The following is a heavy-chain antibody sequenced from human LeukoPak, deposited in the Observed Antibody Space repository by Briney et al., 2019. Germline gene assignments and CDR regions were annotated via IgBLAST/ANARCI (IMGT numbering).Heavy chain of an antibody. D-gene: IGHD3-10*01. V-gene: IGHV3-30*18. J-gene: IGHJ4*02. CDR1: GFTFSSYG. Sequence: GGSLRLSCAASGFTFSSYGMHWVRQAPGKELEWVAVISYDGSNKYYADSVKGRFTISRDNSKNTLYLQMNSLRAEDTAVYYCAKAGYVRGVILDYWGQGTLVTVSS. CDR2: ISYDGSNK. CDR3: AKAGYVRGVILDY.